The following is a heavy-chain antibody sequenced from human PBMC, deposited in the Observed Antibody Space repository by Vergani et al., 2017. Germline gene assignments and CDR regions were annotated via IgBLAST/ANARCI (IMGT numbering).Heavy chain of an antibody. Sequence: QVQLQASGPGLVRPFQTLSLTCTVSGGSISSGSYYWSWIRQPAGKGLEWIGRIYTSGSTNYNPSLKSRVTMSVDTSKNQFSLKLSSVTAADTAVYYCARVGSLEPGGGYFQHWGQGTLVTVSS. CDR1: GGSISSGSYY. CDR3: ARVGSLEPGGGYFQH. CDR2: IYTSGST. D-gene: IGHD1-1*01. J-gene: IGHJ1*01. V-gene: IGHV4-61*02.